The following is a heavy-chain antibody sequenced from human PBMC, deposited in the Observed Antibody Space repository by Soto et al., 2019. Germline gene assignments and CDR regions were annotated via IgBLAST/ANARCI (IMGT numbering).Heavy chain of an antibody. CDR1: GVTFNRYA. CDR2: IIDDGGRA. J-gene: IGHJ4*02. D-gene: IGHD6-19*01. CDR3: AKGKMEQWLVGGYFDY. V-gene: IGHV3-23*01. Sequence: PGGSLRLSCSASGVTFNRYAMGWVRQAPGKGLEWVSAIIDDGGRAYYADSVKGRFTISRDNFKNTLSLQMNSLRAEDTAVYYCAKGKMEQWLVGGYFDYWGQGTQVTVSS.